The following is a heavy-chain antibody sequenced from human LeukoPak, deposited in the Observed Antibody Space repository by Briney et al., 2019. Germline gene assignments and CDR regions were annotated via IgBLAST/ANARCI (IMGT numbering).Heavy chain of an antibody. V-gene: IGHV4-39*07. CDR2: IYYSGST. J-gene: IGHJ5*02. D-gene: IGHD1-7*01. CDR3: ARELELPRYNWFDP. Sequence: SETLSLTCTVSGGSISSSSYYWGWIRQPPGKGLEWIGSIYYSGSTYYNPSLKSRVTISVDTSKNQSSLKLSSVTAADTAVYYCARELELPRYNWFDPWGQGTLVTVSS. CDR1: GGSISSSSYY.